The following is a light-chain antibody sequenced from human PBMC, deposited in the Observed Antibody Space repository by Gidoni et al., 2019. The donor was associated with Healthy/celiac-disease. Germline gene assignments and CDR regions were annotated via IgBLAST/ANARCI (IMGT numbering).Light chain of an antibody. V-gene: IGKV1-9*01. CDR1: QGISSY. Sequence: DIQLTQSQSFLSDSVGDRVTITCRASQGISSYLAWYQQKPGKATKLLIYAASTLQSGVPSRFSCSGFGTEFPLTLIRLQPEAFATYYCQPLNSYPRTFGQGTKVEIK. CDR3: QPLNSYPRT. CDR2: AAS. J-gene: IGKJ1*01.